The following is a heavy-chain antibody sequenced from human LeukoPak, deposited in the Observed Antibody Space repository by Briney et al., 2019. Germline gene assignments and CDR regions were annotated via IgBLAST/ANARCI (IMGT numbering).Heavy chain of an antibody. J-gene: IGHJ4*02. V-gene: IGHV5-51*01. CDR1: GYSFTSYW. CDR3: ARPAPGESSGYYLDY. D-gene: IGHD3-22*01. CDR2: IYPGDSDT. Sequence: GESLKISCKGSGYSFTSYWIGWVRQMPGKGLEWMGIIYPGDSDTRYSPSFQGQVTISADKSISTAYLQWSSLKASDTAMYYCARPAPGESSGYYLDYWGQGTLVTVSS.